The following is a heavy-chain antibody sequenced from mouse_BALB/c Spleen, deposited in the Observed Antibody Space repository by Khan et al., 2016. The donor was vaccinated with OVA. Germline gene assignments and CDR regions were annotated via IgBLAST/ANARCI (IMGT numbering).Heavy chain of an antibody. CDR1: GYTFTDYY. CDR3: ARRNYFGYTFAY. V-gene: IGHV1-77*01. CDR2: ISPGSGDT. Sequence: QVQLKESGAELARPGASVKLSCKASGYTFTDYYINWVKQRTGQGLEWIGEISPGSGDTYYNEKFKGQATLTADKSSSTVYMQLSSLTAEASAVYCCARRNYFGYTFAYWGQGTLVTVSA. D-gene: IGHD1-2*01. J-gene: IGHJ3*01.